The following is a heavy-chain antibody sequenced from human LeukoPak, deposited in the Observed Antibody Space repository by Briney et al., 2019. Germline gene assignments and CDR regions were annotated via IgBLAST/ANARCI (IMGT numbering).Heavy chain of an antibody. CDR3: ARGRWEDQYWYFDL. CDR2: KHHTGYT. D-gene: IGHD1-26*01. V-gene: IGHV4-34*01. Sequence: SETLSLTCVVYGESFSGYYWSWIRQPPGKGLEWIGEKHHTGYTNYNPSLKSRVTISVDTSKNQFSLKLNSVTAADTAVYYCARGRWEDQYWYFDLWGRGTLVTVSS. J-gene: IGHJ2*01. CDR1: GESFSGYY.